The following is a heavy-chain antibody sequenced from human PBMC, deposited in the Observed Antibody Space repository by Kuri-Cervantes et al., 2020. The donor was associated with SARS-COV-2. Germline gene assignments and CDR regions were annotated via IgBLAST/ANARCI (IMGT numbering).Heavy chain of an antibody. CDR3: ARDKDGIEEFDY. CDR2: INSISSNI. V-gene: IGHV3-48*04. J-gene: IGHJ4*02. Sequence: GESLKISCAVSGFTFSNYGMNWVRQAPGKGLEWVVHINSISSNIGYADSVKGRFTISRDNAKNSLYLQMNSLRADDTALYYCARDKDGIEEFDYWGQGTLVTVSS. CDR1: GFTFSNYG. D-gene: IGHD5-24*01.